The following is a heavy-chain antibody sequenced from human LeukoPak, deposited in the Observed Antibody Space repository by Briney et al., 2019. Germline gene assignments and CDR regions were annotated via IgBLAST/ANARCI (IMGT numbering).Heavy chain of an antibody. D-gene: IGHD3-22*01. Sequence: ASVKVSCKASGYTFTSYDINWVRQAPGQGLEWMGWINPNSGGTNYAQKFQGRVTMTRDTSISTAYMELSRLRSDDTAVYYCARDPYDSSGYYPAYYFDYWGQGTLVTVSS. CDR2: INPNSGGT. CDR3: ARDPYDSSGYYPAYYFDY. CDR1: GYTFTSYD. J-gene: IGHJ4*02. V-gene: IGHV1-2*02.